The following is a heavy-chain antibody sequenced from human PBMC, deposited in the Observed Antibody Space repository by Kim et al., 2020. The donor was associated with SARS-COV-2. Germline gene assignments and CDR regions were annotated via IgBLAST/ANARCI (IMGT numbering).Heavy chain of an antibody. CDR3: ASRGAVTYEGYLHD. Sequence: ASVKGKFTIAGTDSKNSLYLQMNSLKTEDTAVYYCASRGAVTYEGYLHDWGQGTLVTVSS. J-gene: IGHJ1*01. V-gene: IGHV3-72*01. D-gene: IGHD4-17*01.